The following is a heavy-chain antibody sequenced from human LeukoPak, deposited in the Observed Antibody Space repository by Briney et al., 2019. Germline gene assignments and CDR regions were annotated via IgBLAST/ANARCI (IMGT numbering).Heavy chain of an antibody. CDR2: INHNGST. J-gene: IGHJ4*02. D-gene: IGHD2-15*01. CDR3: ARGPYCSGGSCYARTFDY. Sequence: PSETLSLTCAVYGGSFSGYYWSWIRQPPGKGLEWIGEINHNGSTNYNPSLKSRVTISVDTSKNQFSLKLSSVTAADTAVYYCARGPYCSGGSCYARTFDYWGQGTLVTVSS. CDR1: GGSFSGYY. V-gene: IGHV4-34*01.